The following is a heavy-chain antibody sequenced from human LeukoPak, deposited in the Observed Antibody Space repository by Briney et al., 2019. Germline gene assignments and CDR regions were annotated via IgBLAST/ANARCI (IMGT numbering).Heavy chain of an antibody. CDR1: GYTFTGYY. Sequence: VASVKVSCKASGYTFTGYYMHWVRQAPGQGLEWMGWINPNSGGTNYAQKFQGRVTMTTDTSTSTAYMELRSLRSDDTAVYYCARADPTEPFDYWGQGTLVTVSS. CDR3: ARADPTEPFDY. J-gene: IGHJ4*02. CDR2: INPNSGGT. V-gene: IGHV1-2*02. D-gene: IGHD1-14*01.